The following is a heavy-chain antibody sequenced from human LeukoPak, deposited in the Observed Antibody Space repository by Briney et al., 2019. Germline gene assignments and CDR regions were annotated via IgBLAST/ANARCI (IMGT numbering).Heavy chain of an antibody. CDR3: ARAERNAFDI. Sequence: SETLSLTCTVSGGSISSGDYYWSWIRQPPGKGLEWIGYIYYSGSTYYSPSLKSRVTISVDTSKNQFSLKLSSVTAADTAVYYCARAERNAFDIWGQGTMVTVSS. V-gene: IGHV4-30-4*08. D-gene: IGHD1-1*01. CDR1: GGSISSGDYY. J-gene: IGHJ3*02. CDR2: IYYSGST.